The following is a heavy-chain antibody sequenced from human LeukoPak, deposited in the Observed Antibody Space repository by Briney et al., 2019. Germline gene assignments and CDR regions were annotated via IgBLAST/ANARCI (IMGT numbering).Heavy chain of an antibody. D-gene: IGHD4-17*01. V-gene: IGHV3-48*04. CDR3: VRETVTGFFDY. J-gene: IGHJ4*02. CDR1: GFTFSKYS. CDR2: TSADAKAI. Sequence: GGSLRLSCAVSGFTFSKYSMNWVRQAPGKGLEWISYTSADAKAIYYGDSVEGRFTISRDNARDSVYLQVNSLRAEDTAVYYCVRETVTGFFDYWGQGTLVIVSS.